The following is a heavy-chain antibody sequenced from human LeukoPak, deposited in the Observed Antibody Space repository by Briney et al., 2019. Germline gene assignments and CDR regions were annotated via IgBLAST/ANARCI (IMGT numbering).Heavy chain of an antibody. Sequence: PGGSLRLSCAASGFTFSSYAMSWVRQAPGKGLEWVSAISGSGGSTYYADSVKGRFTISRDNSKNTLYLQMNSLRAEDTAVYYCAKDPGSGYYGSGSYCDYWGQGTLVTVSS. D-gene: IGHD3-10*01. CDR3: AKDPGSGYYGSGSYCDY. CDR2: ISGSGGST. V-gene: IGHV3-23*01. CDR1: GFTFSSYA. J-gene: IGHJ4*02.